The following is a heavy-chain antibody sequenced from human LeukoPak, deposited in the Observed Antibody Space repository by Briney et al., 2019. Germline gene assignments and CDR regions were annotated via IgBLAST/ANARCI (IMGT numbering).Heavy chain of an antibody. CDR1: GDFLRGHY. J-gene: IGHJ4*02. V-gene: IGHV4-34*01. CDR2: INHSGST. CDR3: ARHRYGSGSLHS. D-gene: IGHD3-10*01. Sequence: SETLSLTCVVYGDFLRGHYWAWIRQPPGRGLDWLGEINHSGSTTSNPSLNNRVTISVDTSKNQFSLKLTSVTAADTAVSYCARHRYGSGSLHSWGQGTLVTVSS.